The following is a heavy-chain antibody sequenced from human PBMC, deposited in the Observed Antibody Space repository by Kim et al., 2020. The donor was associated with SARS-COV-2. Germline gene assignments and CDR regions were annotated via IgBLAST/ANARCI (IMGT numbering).Heavy chain of an antibody. CDR2: ISGSGGST. CDR3: AKHKSLKRIAAAGTVYPLIDP. Sequence: GGSLRLSCAASGFTFSSYAMSWVRQAPGKGLEWVSAISGSGGSTYYADSVKGRFTISRDNSKNTLYLQMNSLRAEDTAVYYCAKHKSLKRIAAAGTVYPLIDPWGQGTLVTVSS. D-gene: IGHD6-13*01. CDR1: GFTFSSYA. J-gene: IGHJ5*02. V-gene: IGHV3-23*01.